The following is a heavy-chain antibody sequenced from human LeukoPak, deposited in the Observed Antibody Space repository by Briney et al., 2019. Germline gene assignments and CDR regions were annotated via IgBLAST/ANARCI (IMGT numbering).Heavy chain of an antibody. CDR2: INGGSSYI. Sequence: GGSLRLSCAASGFTFSTYTMNWVRQAPGKGLEWVSSINGGSSYIYYADSVKGRFTISRDNAKNSLYLQMNSLRAEDTAVYYCAKGANSGSYIFDYWGPGTLVTVSS. V-gene: IGHV3-21*04. D-gene: IGHD1-26*01. J-gene: IGHJ4*02. CDR3: AKGANSGSYIFDY. CDR1: GFTFSTYT.